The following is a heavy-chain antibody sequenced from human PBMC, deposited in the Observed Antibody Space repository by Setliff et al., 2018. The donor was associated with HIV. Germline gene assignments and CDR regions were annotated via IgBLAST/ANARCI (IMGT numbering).Heavy chain of an antibody. Sequence: GGSLRLSCVPSGFPFSSHGMHWVRQAAGKGLEWIAFIQYDGNTKEYAESVRGRFTVSRDNSKNTLFLQMNSLTVDDTAVYYCLTDERPGSGWG. V-gene: IGHV3-30*02. CDR1: GFPFSSHG. CDR3: LTDERPGSG. CDR2: IQYDGNTK. D-gene: IGHD6-19*01. J-gene: IGHJ1*01.